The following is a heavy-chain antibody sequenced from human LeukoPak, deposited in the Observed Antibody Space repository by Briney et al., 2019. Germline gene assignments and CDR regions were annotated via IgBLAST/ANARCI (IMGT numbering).Heavy chain of an antibody. CDR2: INTNTGNP. CDR1: GYTFTSYA. J-gene: IGHJ3*02. Sequence: ASVKVSCKASGYTFTSYAMNWVRQAPGQGLEWMGWINTNTGNPTYAQGFTGRFVFSLDTSVSAAYLQISSLKAEDTAVYYCARDATPVDTAMADAFDIWGQGTMVTVSS. V-gene: IGHV7-4-1*02. D-gene: IGHD5-18*01. CDR3: ARDATPVDTAMADAFDI.